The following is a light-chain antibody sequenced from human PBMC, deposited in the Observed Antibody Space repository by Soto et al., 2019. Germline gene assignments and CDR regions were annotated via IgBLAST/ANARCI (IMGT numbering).Light chain of an antibody. CDR1: QSVSSN. J-gene: IGKJ5*01. CDR3: QQYTNWPPNT. Sequence: EIVMTQSPATLSVSPGERATLSFRASQSVSSNLAWYQQKPGQAPRLLIYGASTRATGIPARFSGSGSGTEFTLTISSLQSEDFAVYYCQQYTNWPPNTFGQGTRLEIK. V-gene: IGKV3-15*01. CDR2: GAS.